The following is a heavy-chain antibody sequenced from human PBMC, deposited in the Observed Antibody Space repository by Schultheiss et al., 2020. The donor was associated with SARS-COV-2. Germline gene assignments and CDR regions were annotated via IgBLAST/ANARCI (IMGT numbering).Heavy chain of an antibody. D-gene: IGHD3-3*01. CDR1: GGTFSSYA. CDR3: AKASSDFWSANFDY. CDR2: INPNSGGT. V-gene: IGHV1-2*02. J-gene: IGHJ4*02. Sequence: ASVKVSCKASGGTFSSYAISWVRQAPGQGLEWMGWINPNSGGTNYAQKFQGRVTMTRDTSISTAYMELSRLRSDDTAVYYCAKASSDFWSANFDYWGQGTLVTVSS.